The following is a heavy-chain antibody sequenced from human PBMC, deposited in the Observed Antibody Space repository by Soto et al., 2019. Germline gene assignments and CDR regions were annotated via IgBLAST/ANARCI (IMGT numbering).Heavy chain of an antibody. CDR2: ISYDGGDK. Sequence: GGSLRLSCAASGFTFNNFAMHWVRQAPGKGLEWVAVISYDGGDKYYADSVKGRFAISRDNSKSTLYLQMNGLGPDDTAVYFCAKARVRIVGANSFDYWGQGTPVTVSS. CDR3: AKARVRIVGANSFDY. CDR1: GFTFNNFA. V-gene: IGHV3-30*18. J-gene: IGHJ4*02. D-gene: IGHD1-26*01.